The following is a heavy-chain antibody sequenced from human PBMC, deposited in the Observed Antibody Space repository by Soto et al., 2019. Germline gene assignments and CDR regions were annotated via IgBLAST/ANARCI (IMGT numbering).Heavy chain of an antibody. Sequence: PSETLSLTCAVYGGSFSGYYWSWIRQPPGKGLEWIGEINHSGSTNYNPSLKSRVTISVDTSKNQFSLKLSSVTAADTAVYYCARDYGYSYGRVHWFDPWGQGTLVTVSS. CDR2: INHSGST. CDR1: GGSFSGYY. V-gene: IGHV4-34*01. D-gene: IGHD5-18*01. J-gene: IGHJ5*02. CDR3: ARDYGYSYGRVHWFDP.